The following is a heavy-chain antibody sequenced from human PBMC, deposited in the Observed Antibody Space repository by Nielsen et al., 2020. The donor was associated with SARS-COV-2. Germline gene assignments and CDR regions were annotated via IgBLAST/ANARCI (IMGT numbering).Heavy chain of an antibody. CDR3: ARQYSSSWYVYYYYMDV. V-gene: IGHV4-30-4*01. CDR2: IYYSGST. CDR1: GGSISSGDYY. J-gene: IGHJ6*03. Sequence: LRLSCTVSGGSISSGDYYWSWIRQPPGKGLEWIGYIYYSGSTYYNPSLKSRVTISVDTSKNQFSLKLSSVTAADTAVYYCARQYSSSWYVYYYYMDVWGKGTTVTVSS. D-gene: IGHD6-13*01.